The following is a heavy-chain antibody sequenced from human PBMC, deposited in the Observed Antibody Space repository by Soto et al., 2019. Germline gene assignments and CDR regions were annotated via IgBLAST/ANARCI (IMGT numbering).Heavy chain of an antibody. D-gene: IGHD3-22*01. CDR3: ARDTDYDSSGYYSLDC. CDR2: ISSNGGST. Sequence: EVQLVESGGGLVQPGGSLRLSCAASGFTFSSYAMHWVRQAPGKGLEYVSAISSNGGSTYYANSVKGRFTISRDNXKXMLYLQMGSLRAEDMAVYYCARDTDYDSSGYYSLDCWGQGTLVTVSS. CDR1: GFTFSSYA. J-gene: IGHJ4*02. V-gene: IGHV3-64*01.